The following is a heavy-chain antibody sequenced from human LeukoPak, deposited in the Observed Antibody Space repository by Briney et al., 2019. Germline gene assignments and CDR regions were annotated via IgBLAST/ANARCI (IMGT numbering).Heavy chain of an antibody. Sequence: GGSLRLSCAASGFTFSSYWMHWVRQAPGKGLVWVSRINSDGSSTSYADSVKGRFTISRDNAKNSLYLQMNSLRAEDTAVYYCARSLGNYYDFWSGYYYFDYWGQGTLVTVSS. V-gene: IGHV3-74*01. J-gene: IGHJ4*02. D-gene: IGHD3-3*01. CDR3: ARSLGNYYDFWSGYYYFDY. CDR2: INSDGSST. CDR1: GFTFSSYW.